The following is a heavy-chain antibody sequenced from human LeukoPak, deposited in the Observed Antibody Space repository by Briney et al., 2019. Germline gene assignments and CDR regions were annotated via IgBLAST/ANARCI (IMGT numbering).Heavy chain of an antibody. D-gene: IGHD3-22*01. J-gene: IGHJ4*02. CDR1: RFTFNGYA. CDR3: ATDREGDPSAYYLV. CDR2: TSDNGGRT. Sequence: GGSLTLSCAASRFTFNGYAMIWLRQAPGKGLEGVSTTSDNGGRTYYEYSVKGRFTISTYNTKNTLFLQMNSLRAEDSGVYYCATDREGDPSAYYLVGGQGTLITVSS. V-gene: IGHV3-23*01.